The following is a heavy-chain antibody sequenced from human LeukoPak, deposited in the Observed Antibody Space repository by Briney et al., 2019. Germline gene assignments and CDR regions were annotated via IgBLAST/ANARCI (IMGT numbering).Heavy chain of an antibody. V-gene: IGHV4-59*04. CDR3: ARHHTSSKPIDY. D-gene: IGHD3-16*01. J-gene: IGHJ4*02. Sequence: SETLSLTCTVSGDSLYYWGWIRQPPGKGLEWIGCVYSTGHTNYNLSLKSRVTMSIDTSKNQLSLKLTSVTAADTAMYYCARHHTSSKPIDYWGQGTLVTVSS. CDR2: VYSTGHT. CDR1: GDSLYY.